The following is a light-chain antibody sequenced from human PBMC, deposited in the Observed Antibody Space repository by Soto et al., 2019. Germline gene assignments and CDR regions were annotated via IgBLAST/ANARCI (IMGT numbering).Light chain of an antibody. Sequence: EIVMTQSPATLSVSPGERATLSCRASQSVSSNLAWYQQKPGQAPRLLIYGASTRATGIPARFSGSGSGKEFSPTISSLQSEDFAVYYCQQYNNWPPWTFGQGTKVEIK. CDR3: QQYNNWPPWT. J-gene: IGKJ1*01. V-gene: IGKV3-15*01. CDR2: GAS. CDR1: QSVSSN.